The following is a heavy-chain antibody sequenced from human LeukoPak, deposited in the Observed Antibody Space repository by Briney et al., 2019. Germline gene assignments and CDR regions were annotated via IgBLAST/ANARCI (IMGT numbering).Heavy chain of an antibody. CDR1: GGSISSSSYY. CDR2: IYYSGST. V-gene: IGHV4-39*01. Sequence: SETLSLTCTVSGGSISSSSYYWGWIRQPPGKGLEWIGSIYYSGSTYYNPSLKSRVTISVDTSKNQFSLKLSSVTAADTAVYYCARIVPAAIPWFDPWGQGTLVTVSS. CDR3: ARIVPAAIPWFDP. D-gene: IGHD2-2*01. J-gene: IGHJ5*02.